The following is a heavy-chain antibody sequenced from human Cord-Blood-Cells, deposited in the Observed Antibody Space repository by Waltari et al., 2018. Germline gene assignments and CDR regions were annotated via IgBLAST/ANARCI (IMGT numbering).Heavy chain of an antibody. Sequence: QVQLQESGPGLVKPSETLSLTCAVSGYSISSGYYWGWIRQPPGKGLEWIGSIYHSGSTYYNPSLKSRVTISVDTSKNQFSLKLSSVTAADTAVYYCAREPFKSLSTSITMVQGVINYWGQGTLVTVSS. D-gene: IGHD3-10*01. CDR1: GYSISSGYY. V-gene: IGHV4-38-2*02. J-gene: IGHJ4*02. CDR2: IYHSGST. CDR3: AREPFKSLSTSITMVQGVINY.